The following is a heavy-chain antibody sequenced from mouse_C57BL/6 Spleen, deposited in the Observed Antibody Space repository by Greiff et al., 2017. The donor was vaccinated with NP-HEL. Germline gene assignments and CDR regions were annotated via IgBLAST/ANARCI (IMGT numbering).Heavy chain of an antibody. Sequence: QVQLQQPGAELVKPGASVKLSCKASGYTFTSYWMHWVKQRPGQGLEGIGMIHPNSGSTNYNEKFKSKATLTVDKSSSTAYMQLSSLTSEDSAVYYCALADYGSSSWYFDVWGTGTTVTVSS. CDR2: IHPNSGST. V-gene: IGHV1-64*01. CDR1: GYTFTSYW. CDR3: ALADYGSSSWYFDV. J-gene: IGHJ1*03. D-gene: IGHD1-1*01.